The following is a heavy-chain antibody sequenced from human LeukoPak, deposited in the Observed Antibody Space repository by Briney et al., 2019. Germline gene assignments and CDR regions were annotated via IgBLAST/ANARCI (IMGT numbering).Heavy chain of an antibody. CDR3: ARGFYDYLWGSYRYNAFDI. CDR2: INHSGST. Sequence: SETLSLTCAVYGGSFSDYYWSWIRQPPGKGLEWIGGINHSGSTNYNPSLKSRVTISVDTSKNQFSLKLSSVTAADTAVYYCARGFYDYLWGSYRYNAFDIWGQGTMVTVSS. J-gene: IGHJ3*02. D-gene: IGHD3-16*02. V-gene: IGHV4-34*01. CDR1: GGSFSDYY.